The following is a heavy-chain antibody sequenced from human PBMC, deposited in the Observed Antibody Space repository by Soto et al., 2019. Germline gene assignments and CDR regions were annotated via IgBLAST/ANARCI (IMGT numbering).Heavy chain of an antibody. D-gene: IGHD2-2*01. V-gene: IGHV3-23*01. CDR3: PRYCSSTSCGYYGMDV. CDR1: GFTFISYA. Sequence: PGGSLRLSCAASGFTFISYAIIWFRHSAFKGLEWVSAISGSGGSTYYADSVKGRFTISRDNSKNTLYLQMNSLRAEDTAVYYCPRYCSSTSCGYYGMDVWGQGTTVTVSS. J-gene: IGHJ6*02. CDR2: ISGSGGST.